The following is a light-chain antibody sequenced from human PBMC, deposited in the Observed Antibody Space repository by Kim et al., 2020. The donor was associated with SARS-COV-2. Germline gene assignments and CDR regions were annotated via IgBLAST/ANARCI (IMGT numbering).Light chain of an antibody. CDR1: QNIRND. Sequence: SVGDIVTISCRACQNIRNDLGWYQQSPGRAPKRLIYGASSLQSGVPSRFSGSGSETEFTLTISSVQPEDFATYFCLQHSTYPITFGQGKRLEIK. CDR2: GAS. V-gene: IGKV1-17*01. J-gene: IGKJ5*01. CDR3: LQHSTYPIT.